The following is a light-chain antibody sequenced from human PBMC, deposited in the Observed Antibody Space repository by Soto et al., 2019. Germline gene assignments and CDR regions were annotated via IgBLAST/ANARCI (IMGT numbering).Light chain of an antibody. CDR3: HQYDIAPQT. CDR2: GAS. J-gene: IGKJ2*01. V-gene: IGKV3-20*01. Sequence: VLMQTPGILSLSPGERVTLSCRASQTRRRTYIAWYQKTLGKTPRVVIYGASNRATGIPDRFSGSGSGTDLSLTISRLEPVDFAVHYCHQYDIAPQTFGRGTKVDIK. CDR1: QTRRRTY.